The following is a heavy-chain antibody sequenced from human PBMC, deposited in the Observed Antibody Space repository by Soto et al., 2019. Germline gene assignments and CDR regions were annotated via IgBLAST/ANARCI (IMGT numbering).Heavy chain of an antibody. CDR1: GFTFSSYA. Sequence: GGSLRLSCAASGFTFSSYAMSWVRQAPGKGLEWVSAISGSGGSTYYADSVKGRFTISRDNSKNTLYLQMNSLRAEDTAVYYCAKDSPYYDSSGYYPDAFDIWGHGTMVTVSS. CDR2: ISGSGGST. V-gene: IGHV3-23*01. D-gene: IGHD3-22*01. J-gene: IGHJ3*02. CDR3: AKDSPYYDSSGYYPDAFDI.